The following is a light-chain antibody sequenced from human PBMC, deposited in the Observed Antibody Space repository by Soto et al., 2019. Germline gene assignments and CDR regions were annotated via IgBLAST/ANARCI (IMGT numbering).Light chain of an antibody. Sequence: AIRMSQSPSSLSASVGDRVTITCRASQGIRNYLVWYQQKPGKAPELLIYAASTLQSGVPSRFSGSGSGTDFTLTISCLQSEDFATYYCQQYYSFPRTFGQGTKVDIK. CDR3: QQYYSFPRT. CDR1: QGIRNY. V-gene: IGKV1-8*01. CDR2: AAS. J-gene: IGKJ1*01.